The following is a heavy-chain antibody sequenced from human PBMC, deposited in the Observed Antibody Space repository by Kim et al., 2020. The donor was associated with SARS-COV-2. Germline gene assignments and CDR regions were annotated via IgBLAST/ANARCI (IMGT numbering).Heavy chain of an antibody. J-gene: IGHJ4*02. D-gene: IGHD2-2*01. CDR2: IDWDDDK. V-gene: IGHV2-70*17. Sequence: SGPTLVKPTQTLTLTCTFSGFSLSTRGMCVSWIRQPPGKALEWLARIDWDDDKFYSTSMKTRLTVSKDTSKNQVALSMTNTDPVDTGTYYCARIRCDCGSISCQAAYFDYWGQGTLVTVSS. CDR3: ARIRCDCGSISCQAAYFDY. CDR1: GFSLSTRGMC.